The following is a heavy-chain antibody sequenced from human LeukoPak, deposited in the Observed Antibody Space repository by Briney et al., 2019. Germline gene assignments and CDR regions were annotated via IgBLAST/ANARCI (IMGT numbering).Heavy chain of an antibody. CDR3: ARALDYGSGISPFDY. D-gene: IGHD3-10*01. CDR2: IIPIFGTA. J-gene: IGHJ4*02. Sequence: SVKVSCRASGYTFTSYAISWVRQAPGQGLEWMGRIIPIFGTANYAQKFQGRVTITTDESTSTAYMELSSLRSEDTAVYYCARALDYGSGISPFDYWGQGTLVTASS. V-gene: IGHV1-69*05. CDR1: GYTFTSYA.